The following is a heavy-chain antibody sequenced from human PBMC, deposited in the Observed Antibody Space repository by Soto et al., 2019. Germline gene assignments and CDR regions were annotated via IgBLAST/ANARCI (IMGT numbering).Heavy chain of an antibody. D-gene: IGHD3-22*01. CDR2: ISWNSGSI. J-gene: IGHJ4*02. Sequence: LRLSCAASGFTFDDYAMHWVRQAPGKGLEWVSGISWNSGSIGYADSVKGRFTISRDNAKNSLYLQMNSLRAEDTALYYCAKGLSSGYYLNTVFDYWGQGTLVTVSS. CDR3: AKGLSSGYYLNTVFDY. CDR1: GFTFDDYA. V-gene: IGHV3-9*01.